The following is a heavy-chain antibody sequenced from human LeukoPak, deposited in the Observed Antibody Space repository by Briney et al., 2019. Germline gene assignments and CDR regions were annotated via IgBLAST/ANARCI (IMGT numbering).Heavy chain of an antibody. CDR1: GGSISSYY. Sequence: PSETLSLTCTVSGGSISSYYWSWIRQPPGKGLEWIGYIYYSGSTNYNPSLKSRFTISVDTSKNQFSLKLSSVTAADTAVYYCARGGGWLQFFYYGMDVWGQGTTVTVSS. CDR3: ARGGGWLQFFYYGMDV. J-gene: IGHJ6*02. CDR2: IYYSGST. D-gene: IGHD5-24*01. V-gene: IGHV4-59*01.